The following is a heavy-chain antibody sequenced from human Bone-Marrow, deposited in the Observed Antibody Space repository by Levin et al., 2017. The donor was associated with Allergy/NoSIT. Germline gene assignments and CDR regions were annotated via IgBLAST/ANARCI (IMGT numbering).Heavy chain of an antibody. V-gene: IGHV3-7*01. CDR2: IQQDGNEK. CDR1: GFTFSSYV. J-gene: IGHJ4*02. Sequence: ASVKVSCAASGFTFSSYVMTWIRQVPGKGLEWVATIQQDGNEKYYVDSVKGRFTISRDNAKNSLYLQMNSLRAEDTAVYYCARGGPWGSLDYWGQETLITVSS. D-gene: IGHD3-16*01. CDR3: ARGGPWGSLDY.